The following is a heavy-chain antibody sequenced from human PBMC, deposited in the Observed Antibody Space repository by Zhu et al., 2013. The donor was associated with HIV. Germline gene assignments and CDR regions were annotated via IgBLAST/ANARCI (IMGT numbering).Heavy chain of an antibody. CDR3: ARPWQSVGPKKRARKTLWFDP. J-gene: IGHJ5*02. V-gene: IGHV1-3*01. Sequence: QVQLIQSGAEVRKPGASVRVSCEASASTFPNYEIHWVRQDPGQRLEWMGWINVGNENTEFSQKFQGRVTITRDTSANTVYMELNNLRSEDTAVYYCARPWQSVGPKKRARKTLWFDPWGQGTLVIVSS. CDR1: ASTFPNYE. D-gene: IGHD3-3*01. CDR2: INVGNENT.